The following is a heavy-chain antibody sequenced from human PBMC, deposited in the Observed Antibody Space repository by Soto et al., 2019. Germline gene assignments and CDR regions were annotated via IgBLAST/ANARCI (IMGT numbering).Heavy chain of an antibody. D-gene: IGHD2-2*01. J-gene: IGHJ5*02. CDR3: ARGPYYCSSTTCSYNWFDP. Sequence: SETLSLTCTVSGDSISNYYWNWIRQPPGKGLEWIGNIYHSGNTNYNSSLKSRVTISVDTSKNQFSLKLSSVTAADAAVYYCARGPYYCSSTTCSYNWFDPWGRGTLVTVSS. CDR1: GDSISNYY. CDR2: IYHSGNT. V-gene: IGHV4-59*01.